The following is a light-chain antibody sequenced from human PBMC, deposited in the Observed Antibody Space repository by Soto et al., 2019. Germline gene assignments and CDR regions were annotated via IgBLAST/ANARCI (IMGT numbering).Light chain of an antibody. V-gene: IGKV3-11*01. Sequence: IVLTQSPATLSLSPGERATLSCRASQSVRSYLAWYQQKPGQAPRRLIYDASNRATGIPARFSGSGSGTEFILTISGLEPEDSGIYHCHQHGGSPETFGQGTRLEIK. CDR3: HQHGGSPET. J-gene: IGKJ5*01. CDR2: DAS. CDR1: QSVRSY.